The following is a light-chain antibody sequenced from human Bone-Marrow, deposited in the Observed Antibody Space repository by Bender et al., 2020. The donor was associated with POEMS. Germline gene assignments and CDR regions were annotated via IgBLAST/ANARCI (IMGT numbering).Light chain of an antibody. J-gene: IGLJ2*01. Sequence: SHVLTQPPSVSVAPGQTATFTCGGNDIGAKSVHWYQQRPGQAPVLVVYDQNHRPSGIPERFSGSNSGNTATLTINRVEAGDEADYFCQVWTISSGHPAVFGGGTKLTVL. CDR3: QVWTISSGHPAV. V-gene: IGLV3-21*02. CDR1: DIGAKS. CDR2: DQN.